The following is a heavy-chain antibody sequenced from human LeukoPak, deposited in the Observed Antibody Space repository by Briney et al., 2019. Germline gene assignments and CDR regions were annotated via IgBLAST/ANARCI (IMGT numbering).Heavy chain of an antibody. Sequence: SETLSLTYTVSGYSISSGYFWGWIRQPPGKGLDWIGNIYHSGSTYYNPPLKSRVTISVDTSKNQFSLKLTSVTAADTAMYYCARADTVTSLGWYFDLWGRGTLVTASS. CDR2: IYHSGST. D-gene: IGHD4-17*01. CDR1: GYSISSGYF. V-gene: IGHV4-38-2*02. CDR3: ARADTVTSLGWYFDL. J-gene: IGHJ2*01.